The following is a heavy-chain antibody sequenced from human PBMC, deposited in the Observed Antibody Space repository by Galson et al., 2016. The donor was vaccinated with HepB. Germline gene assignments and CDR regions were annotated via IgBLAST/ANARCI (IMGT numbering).Heavy chain of an antibody. J-gene: IGHJ4*02. D-gene: IGHD6-19*01. CDR2: TYEDTRKT. CDR3: ARDGRCTAGRCYTDY. CDR1: GFTFSRHW. Sequence: SLRLSCAASGFTFSRHWMNWVRQGPGKGLEWVANTYEDTRKTFYADSVQGRFTVSRDNAKNSLYLHMYDLRGYDTAVYFCARDGRCTAGRCYTDYWGQGTLVTVSS. V-gene: IGHV3-7*03.